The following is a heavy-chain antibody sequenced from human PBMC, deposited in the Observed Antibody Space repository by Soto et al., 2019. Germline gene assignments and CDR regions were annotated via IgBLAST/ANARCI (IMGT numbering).Heavy chain of an antibody. CDR1: GYTFTSYD. CDR2: MNPNSGNT. V-gene: IGHV1-8*01. Sequence: QVQLVQSGAQVKKPGASVKVSCKASGYTFTSYDINWVRQATGQGLEWMGWMNPNSGNTGDAQKFQGRVTMTRNTSISTAYMELSSLGSENTAVYYCAREKTSYGMDAWGQGTTVTVSS. CDR3: AREKTSYGMDA. J-gene: IGHJ6*02.